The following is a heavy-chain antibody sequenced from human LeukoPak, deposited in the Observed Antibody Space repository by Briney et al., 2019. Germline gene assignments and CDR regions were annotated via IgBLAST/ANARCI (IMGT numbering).Heavy chain of an antibody. J-gene: IGHJ5*02. Sequence: PSETLSLTCAVSGYSISSGYYWGWIRQPPGKGLEWIGSIYHSGSTYYNPSLKSRVTISVDTSKNQFSLKLSSVTAAGTAVYYCARHGLSYCSSTSCYTGWFDPWGQGTLVTVSS. CDR3: ARHGLSYCSSTSCYTGWFDP. CDR1: GYSISSGYY. V-gene: IGHV4-38-2*01. D-gene: IGHD2-2*02. CDR2: IYHSGST.